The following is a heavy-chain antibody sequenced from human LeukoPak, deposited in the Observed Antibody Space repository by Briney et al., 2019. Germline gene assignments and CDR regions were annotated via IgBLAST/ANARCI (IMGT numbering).Heavy chain of an antibody. CDR3: VMRRGYDY. J-gene: IGHJ4*02. Sequence: GGSLRLSCAASGFTFSTSSMNWARQAPGKGLEWVSVMYISGTTYYADSVKGRFTMSRDNSRNRLYLQMNSLRAEDTAVYYCVMRRGYDYWGQGTLVTVSS. CDR2: MYISGTT. V-gene: IGHV3-53*01. CDR1: GFTFSTSS. D-gene: IGHD5-12*01.